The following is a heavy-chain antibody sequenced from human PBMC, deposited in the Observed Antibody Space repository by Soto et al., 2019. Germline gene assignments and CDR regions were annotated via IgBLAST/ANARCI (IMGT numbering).Heavy chain of an antibody. Sequence: GESLKISCKGSGYTFTGYWINWVRQMPGKGLEWMGKIDPSDSSTNYSPSYSPSFQGHVTISTDKSITTAYLQWSSLKASDTAIYYCARLGHDYSNSGMDVWGQGTTVPV. J-gene: IGHJ6*02. CDR3: ARLGHDYSNSGMDV. CDR2: IDPSDSST. D-gene: IGHD4-4*01. CDR1: GYTFTGYW. V-gene: IGHV5-10-1*01.